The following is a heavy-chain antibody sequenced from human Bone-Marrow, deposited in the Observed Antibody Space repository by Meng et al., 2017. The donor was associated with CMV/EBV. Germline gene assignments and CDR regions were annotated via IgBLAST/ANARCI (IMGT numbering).Heavy chain of an antibody. J-gene: IGHJ4*02. D-gene: IGHD6-13*01. CDR2: INPSSCST. Sequence: VQFGAALKRPGASLKVSCEASGYTFTSYNMHWWRQAAGQGLEWMGIINPSSCSTSYAQKFQGRVTMTRDTSKSSVYMELSRLRSEDTAVYYCARGAGNGHLTVDYWGQGTLVTVSS. V-gene: IGHV1-46*01. CDR3: ARGAGNGHLTVDY. CDR1: GYTFTSYN.